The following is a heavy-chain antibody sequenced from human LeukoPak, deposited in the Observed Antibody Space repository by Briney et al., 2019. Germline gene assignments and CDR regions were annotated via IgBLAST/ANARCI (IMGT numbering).Heavy chain of an antibody. J-gene: IGHJ5*02. D-gene: IGHD5-18*01. CDR1: GYTFTSYD. CDR3: ARPGLGYSYGYPYH. CDR2: MNPNSGNT. V-gene: IGHV1-8*01. Sequence: ASMKVSCKASGYTFTSYDINWVRQATGQGLEWMGWMNPNSGNTLYAQKFQGRVTMTSDTSTSTVYMELSSLRSEDTAVYYCARPGLGYSYGYPYHWGQGTLVTVSS.